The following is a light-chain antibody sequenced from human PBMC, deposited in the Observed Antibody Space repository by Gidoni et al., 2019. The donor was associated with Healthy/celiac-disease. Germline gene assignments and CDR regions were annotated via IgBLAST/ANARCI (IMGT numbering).Light chain of an antibody. V-gene: IGKV3-15*01. CDR1: QSVSSN. J-gene: IGKJ1*01. CDR2: GAS. Sequence: EIVMTQSPATLSVSPGERATLSCRASQSVSSNLAWYQQKPGQAPRLLIYGASTRATGIPASFSGRGSGTEFTLTISSLQSEDFAVYYCQQYNNWRWTFGQGTKVEIK. CDR3: QQYNNWRWT.